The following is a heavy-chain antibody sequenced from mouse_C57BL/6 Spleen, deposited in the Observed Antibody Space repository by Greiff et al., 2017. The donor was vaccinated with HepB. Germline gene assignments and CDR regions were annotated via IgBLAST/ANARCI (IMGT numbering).Heavy chain of an antibody. J-gene: IGHJ1*03. V-gene: IGHV5-9*01. CDR3: ARQNDGSSYGFDV. Sequence: EVMLVESGGGLVKPGGSLKLSCAASGFTFSSYTMSWVRQTPEKRLEWVATISGGGGNTYYPDSVKGRFTIARDNAKNTLYLQMSRLRSEDTALYYCARQNDGSSYGFDVWGTGTTVTVSS. CDR2: ISGGGGNT. CDR1: GFTFSSYT. D-gene: IGHD1-1*01.